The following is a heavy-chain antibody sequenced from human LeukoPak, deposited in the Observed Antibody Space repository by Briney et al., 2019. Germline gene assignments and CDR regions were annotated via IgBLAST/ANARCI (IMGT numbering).Heavy chain of an antibody. CDR2: FDPEDGET. CDR3: ATGYDGSGSYSHWFDP. Sequence: GASVKVSCKVSGYTLTELSMHWVRQAPGKGLEWMGGFDPEDGETIYAQKVQGRVTMTEYTSTDTAYMELSSLRSEDTAVYYCATGYDGSGSYSHWFDPWGQGTLVTVSS. CDR1: GYTLTELS. V-gene: IGHV1-24*01. J-gene: IGHJ5*02. D-gene: IGHD3-10*01.